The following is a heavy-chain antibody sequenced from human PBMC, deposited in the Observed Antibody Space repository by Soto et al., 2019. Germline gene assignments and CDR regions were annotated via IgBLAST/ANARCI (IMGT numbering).Heavy chain of an antibody. Sequence: GESLKISCAASGFTFSTYAMNWVRQAPGKGLEWVSVLSGSVGSTYYADSVKGRFTISRDNSKNTLYLQMNSLRADDTAVYYCAKGSSSPPNWFDPWGQGTLVTVSS. D-gene: IGHD2-2*01. CDR3: AKGSSSPPNWFDP. V-gene: IGHV3-23*01. CDR1: GFTFSTYA. J-gene: IGHJ5*02. CDR2: LSGSVGST.